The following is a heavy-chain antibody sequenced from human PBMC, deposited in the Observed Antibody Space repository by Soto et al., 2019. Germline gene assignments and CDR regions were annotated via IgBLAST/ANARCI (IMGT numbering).Heavy chain of an antibody. J-gene: IGHJ6*03. CDR3: ARLGYCSGGSCYLPYYYYYYMDV. CDR1: GGSISSSSYY. CDR2: IYYSGST. V-gene: IGHV4-39*01. D-gene: IGHD2-15*01. Sequence: SETLSLTCTVSGGSISSSSYYWGWIRQPPGKGLEWIGSIYYSGSTYYNPSLKSRVTISVDTSKNQFSLKLSSVTAADTAVYYCARLGYCSGGSCYLPYYYYYYMDVWGKGTTVTVSS.